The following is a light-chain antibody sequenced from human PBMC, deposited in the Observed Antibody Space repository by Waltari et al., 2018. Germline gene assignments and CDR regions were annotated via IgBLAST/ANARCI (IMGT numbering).Light chain of an antibody. Sequence: QSALTQPRSVPGSPGQSVTISCPGTSSDVGGYNYVSWYQQHPGKTPQRLIYDVSKRPSGVPDRFSGSKSGNTASLTIAGRQAEDEADYYCCSYAGSYTWVFGGGTKLTVL. V-gene: IGLV2-11*01. J-gene: IGLJ3*02. CDR2: DVS. CDR1: SSDVGGYNY. CDR3: CSYAGSYTWV.